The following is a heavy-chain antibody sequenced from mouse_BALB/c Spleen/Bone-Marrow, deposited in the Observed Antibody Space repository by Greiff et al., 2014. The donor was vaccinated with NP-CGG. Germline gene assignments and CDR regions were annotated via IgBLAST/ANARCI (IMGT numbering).Heavy chain of an antibody. CDR3: ARGWITTGFAY. J-gene: IGHJ3*01. CDR2: IRNKANGYTT. Sequence: DVKLVESGGGLVQPGGSLRLSCATSGFTFTDYYMSWVRQPPGKALEWLGFIRNKANGYTTEYSASVEGRFTISRDNSQSILYLQMNTLRAEDSATYYCARGWITTGFAYWGQGTLVTVSA. V-gene: IGHV7-3*02. CDR1: GFTFTDYY. D-gene: IGHD1-1*01.